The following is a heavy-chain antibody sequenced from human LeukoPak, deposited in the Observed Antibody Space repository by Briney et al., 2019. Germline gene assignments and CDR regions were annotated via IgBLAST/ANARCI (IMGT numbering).Heavy chain of an antibody. CDR3: ARDYLDWYFDL. CDR2: TWCDGSNK. V-gene: IGHV3-33*01. CDR1: GFTFSSYG. J-gene: IGHJ2*01. Sequence: GGSLRLSCAASGFTFSSYGMHWVRQAPGKGLEWVAVTWCDGSNKYYADSVKGRFTISRDNSKNTLYLQMNSLRAEDTAVYYCARDYLDWYFDLWGRGTLVTVSS.